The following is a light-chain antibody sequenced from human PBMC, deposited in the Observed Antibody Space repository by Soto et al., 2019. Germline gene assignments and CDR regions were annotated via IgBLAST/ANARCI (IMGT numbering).Light chain of an antibody. CDR2: DGS. J-gene: IGKJ5*01. V-gene: IGKV3-11*01. Sequence: EIVLTQSPATLSVSPGERVTFSCRSSQNLHSFLNWYQQRPGQAPRPLIYDGSKRAAGVPDRISGDGSGTDYTLTISSLEPEDFAVYYCQQRTRWPMTFGQGTRLEIK. CDR1: QNLHSF. CDR3: QQRTRWPMT.